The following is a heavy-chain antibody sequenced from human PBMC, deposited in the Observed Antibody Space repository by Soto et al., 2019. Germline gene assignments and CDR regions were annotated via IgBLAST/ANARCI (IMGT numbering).Heavy chain of an antibody. D-gene: IGHD6-6*01. CDR3: ARDRDSSPQIYYYGMDV. Sequence: ASVKVSCKASGGTFSSYTISWVRQAPGQGLEWMGRIIPNNGKTNYAQKLQGRVTMTTDTSTSTAYMELRSLRSDDTAVYYCARDRDSSPQIYYYGMDVWGQGTTVTVSS. J-gene: IGHJ6*02. CDR2: IIPNNGKT. V-gene: IGHV1-18*01. CDR1: GGTFSSYT.